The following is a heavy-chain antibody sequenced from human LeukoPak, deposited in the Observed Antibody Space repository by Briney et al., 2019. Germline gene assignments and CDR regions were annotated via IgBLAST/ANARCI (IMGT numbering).Heavy chain of an antibody. CDR3: ARCLVGSEADILTGYYRYFDY. CDR2: INHSGST. CDR1: GVSFSGYY. Sequence: SQTLSLTCAVYGVSFSGYYWSWIRQPPGKGLEWIGEINHSGSTNYNPSLQSRVTISVDTSKNQFSLKLSSVTAAYTAVYYCARCLVGSEADILTGYYRYFDYWGQGTLVTVSS. J-gene: IGHJ4*02. V-gene: IGHV4-34*01. D-gene: IGHD3-9*01.